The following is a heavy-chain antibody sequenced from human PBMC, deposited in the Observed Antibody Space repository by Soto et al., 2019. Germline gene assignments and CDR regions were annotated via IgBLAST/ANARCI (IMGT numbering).Heavy chain of an antibody. CDR1: GGSISSGDYS. CDR2: IYHSGST. V-gene: IGHV4-30-2*01. Sequence: SETLSLTCAVSGGSISSGDYSWSWIRQPPGKGLEWIGYIYHSGSTYYNPSLKSRVTISIDSSKNQFSLKLTSVTAADTAVYYCARGHDSNDNWGQGTLVTISS. CDR3: ARGHDSNDN. D-gene: IGHD3-22*01. J-gene: IGHJ4*02.